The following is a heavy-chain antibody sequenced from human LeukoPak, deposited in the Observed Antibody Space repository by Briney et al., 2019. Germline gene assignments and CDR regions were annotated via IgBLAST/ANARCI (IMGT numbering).Heavy chain of an antibody. CDR1: GGSFSGYY. CDR3: ARAYCSSTSCYGNWFDP. V-gene: IGHV4-59*01. CDR2: IYYSGST. D-gene: IGHD2-2*01. J-gene: IGHJ5*02. Sequence: SETLSLTCAVYGGSFSGYYWSWIRQPPGKGLEWIGYIYYSGSTNYNPSLKSRVTISVDTSKNQFSLKLSSVTAADTAVYYCARAYCSSTSCYGNWFDPWGQGTLVTVSS.